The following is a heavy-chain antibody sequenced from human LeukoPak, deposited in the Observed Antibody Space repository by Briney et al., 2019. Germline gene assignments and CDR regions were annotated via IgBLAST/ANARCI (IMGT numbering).Heavy chain of an antibody. D-gene: IGHD3-22*01. CDR1: GYSFTSYW. V-gene: IGHV5-51*01. CDR2: IYPGDSDT. Sequence: GESLKISCKGSGYSFTSYWLGWVRQMPGKGLEWLGIIYPGDSDTRYSPSFQGQVTISADKSISTAYLQWSSLKASDTAMYYCARVYYYDSSGYYSSYFDYWGQGTLVTVSS. CDR3: ARVYYYDSSGYYSSYFDY. J-gene: IGHJ4*02.